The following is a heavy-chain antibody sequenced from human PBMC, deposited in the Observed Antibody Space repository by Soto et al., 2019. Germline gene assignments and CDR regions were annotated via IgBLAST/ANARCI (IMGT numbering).Heavy chain of an antibody. CDR1: GGSVSTNNW. CDR3: ARVGVEAAVAGAFEY. Sequence: QAQRQESGPGLVKPSGTLSLTCAVSGGSVSTNNWWRGVRQPPGKGLEWIGEIYHSGWTNYNTYLKSRVTISVDKSKNQFSLNVNSVAAADTAVYYCARVGVEAAVAGAFEYWGRGSLVTVSS. D-gene: IGHD6-19*01. CDR2: IYHSGWT. J-gene: IGHJ4*02. V-gene: IGHV4-4*02.